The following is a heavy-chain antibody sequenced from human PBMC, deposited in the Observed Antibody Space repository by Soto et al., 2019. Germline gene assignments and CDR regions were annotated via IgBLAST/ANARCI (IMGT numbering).Heavy chain of an antibody. D-gene: IGHD6-13*01. CDR2: ISSDATNK. Sequence: LLLSCAASGFTFDYYGMHWVRQAPGKGLEWVSVISSDATNKYYADSVKGRFTISRDNSKNTLSLQMDSLRAEDTAVYYCAKGRTVGAAPGPPDHWGQGALVTVSS. CDR1: GFTFDYYG. J-gene: IGHJ4*02. CDR3: AKGRTVGAAPGPPDH. V-gene: IGHV3-30*18.